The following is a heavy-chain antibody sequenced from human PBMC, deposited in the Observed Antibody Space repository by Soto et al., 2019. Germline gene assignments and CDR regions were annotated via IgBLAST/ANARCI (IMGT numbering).Heavy chain of an antibody. V-gene: IGHV4-31*03. CDR3: ARDGRLVNYYYYGMDV. J-gene: IGHJ6*02. CDR2: IYYSGST. D-gene: IGHD6-13*01. Sequence: QVQLQESGPGLVKPSQTLSLTCSVSGGSISSGAYYWTWIRKHPGKGLEWIGYIYYSGSTYYNPSLKSRVAISVDTSKNQFSLKLRSVTAADTAVYYCARDGRLVNYYYYGMDVWGQGTTVTVSS. CDR1: GGSISSGAYY.